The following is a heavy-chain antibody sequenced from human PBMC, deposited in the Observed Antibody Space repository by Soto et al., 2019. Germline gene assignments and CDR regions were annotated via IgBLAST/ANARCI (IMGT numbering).Heavy chain of an antibody. Sequence: SETLSLTCTVSGGSISSSSYYWGWIRQPPGKGLEWIGSIYYSGSTYYNPSLKSRVTISVDTSKNQFSLKLSSVTAADTAVYYCARQGGITMIVVEGWFDPWGQGTLVTVSS. CDR2: IYYSGST. J-gene: IGHJ5*02. CDR1: GGSISSSSYY. V-gene: IGHV4-39*01. D-gene: IGHD3-22*01. CDR3: ARQGGITMIVVEGWFDP.